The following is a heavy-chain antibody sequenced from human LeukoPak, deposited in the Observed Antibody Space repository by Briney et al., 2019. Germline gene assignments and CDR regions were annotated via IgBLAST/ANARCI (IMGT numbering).Heavy chain of an antibody. CDR3: ARDHGNNWNYGYYYYMDV. CDR2: ISGSGGST. CDR1: GFTFSSYA. V-gene: IGHV3-23*01. D-gene: IGHD1-7*01. Sequence: GGSLRLSCAASGFTFSSYAMSWVRQAPGKGLEWVSAISGSGGSTYYADSVKGRFTISRDNSKNTLYLQMGSLRAEDMAVYYCARDHGNNWNYGYYYYMDVWGKGTTVTVSS. J-gene: IGHJ6*03.